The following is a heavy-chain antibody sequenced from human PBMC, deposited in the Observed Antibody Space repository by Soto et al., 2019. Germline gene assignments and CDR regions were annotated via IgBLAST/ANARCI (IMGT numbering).Heavy chain of an antibody. V-gene: IGHV3-23*01. CDR3: AKNYYYYDSSGYDAFDI. D-gene: IGHD3-22*01. J-gene: IGHJ3*02. CDR2: ISGSGGST. Sequence: GGSLRLSCAASGFTFSSYAMSWVRQTPGKGLEWVSAISGSGGSTYYADSVKGRFTISRDNSKNTLYLQMNSLRAEDTAVYYCAKNYYYYDSSGYDAFDIWGQGTMVTVSS. CDR1: GFTFSSYA.